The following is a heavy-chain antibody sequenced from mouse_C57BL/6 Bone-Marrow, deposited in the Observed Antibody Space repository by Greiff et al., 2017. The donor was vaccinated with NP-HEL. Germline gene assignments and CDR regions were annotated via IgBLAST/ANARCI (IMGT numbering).Heavy chain of an antibody. D-gene: IGHD5-1*01. Sequence: VQLQQPGAELVKPGASVKLSCKASGYTFTSYWMQWVKQRPGQGLEWIGEIDPSDSYTNYNQKFKGKATLTVDTSSSTAYMQLSSLTSEDSAVYYCAREEYDWGQGTTLTVSA. J-gene: IGHJ2*01. CDR3: AREEYD. V-gene: IGHV1-50*01. CDR2: IDPSDSYT. CDR1: GYTFTSYW.